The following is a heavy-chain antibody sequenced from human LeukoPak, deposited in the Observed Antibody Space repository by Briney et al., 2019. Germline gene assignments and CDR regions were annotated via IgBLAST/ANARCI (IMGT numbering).Heavy chain of an antibody. V-gene: IGHV3-23*01. CDR1: GFTFSSYA. Sequence: PGGSLRLSCAASGFTFSSYAMSWVRQAPGKGLEWVSAISGSGGSTYYADSVKGRFTISRDNSKNTLYLQMNSLRAEDTAVYYCAKDRALRFLEWLSKVPPSNWFDPWGQGTLVTVSS. D-gene: IGHD3-3*01. CDR2: ISGSGGST. J-gene: IGHJ5*02. CDR3: AKDRALRFLEWLSKVPPSNWFDP.